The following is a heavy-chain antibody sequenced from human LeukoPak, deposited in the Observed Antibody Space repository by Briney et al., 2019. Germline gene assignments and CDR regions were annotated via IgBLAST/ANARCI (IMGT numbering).Heavy chain of an antibody. V-gene: IGHV3-7*01. CDR2: IKYDGSEK. D-gene: IGHD2-21*02. CDR3: ARGKSDIDF. CDR1: GFTFSTYW. Sequence: AGSLRLSCAASGFTFSTYWMSWVRQAPGKGLEWVASIKYDGSEKYYVDSVKGRFTISRDNAKNSLYLQMSSLRAEDTAVYYCARGKSDIDFWGQGNLVTVSS. J-gene: IGHJ4*02.